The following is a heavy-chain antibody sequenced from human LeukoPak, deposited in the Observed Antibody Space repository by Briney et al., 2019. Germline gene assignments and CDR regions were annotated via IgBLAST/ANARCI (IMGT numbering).Heavy chain of an antibody. Sequence: SETLSLTCTVSGYSISSGYYWGWIRQPPGKGLEWIGSIYHSGSTYYNPSLKSRVTISVDTSKNQFSLKLSSVTAADTAVYYCARDVSSEGPWSQGTLVTVSS. V-gene: IGHV4-38-2*02. D-gene: IGHD6-19*01. CDR1: GYSISSGYY. CDR2: IYHSGST. CDR3: ARDVSSEGP. J-gene: IGHJ5*02.